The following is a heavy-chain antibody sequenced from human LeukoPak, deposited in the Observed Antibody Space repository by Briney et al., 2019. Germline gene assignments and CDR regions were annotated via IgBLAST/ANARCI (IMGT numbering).Heavy chain of an antibody. Sequence: VASVKVSCKASGGTFSSYAISWVRQAPGQGLEWMGGIIPIFGTENYAQKFQGRVTITADESTSTAYMELSSLRSEDTAVYYCASSGPPVGIAADLIGRREWHFDYWGQGTLVTVSS. CDR1: GGTFSSYA. V-gene: IGHV1-69*13. CDR3: ASSGPPVGIAADLIGRREWHFDY. J-gene: IGHJ4*02. D-gene: IGHD6-13*01. CDR2: IIPIFGTE.